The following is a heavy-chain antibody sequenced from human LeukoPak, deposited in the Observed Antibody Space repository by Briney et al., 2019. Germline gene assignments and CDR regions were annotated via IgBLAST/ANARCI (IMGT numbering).Heavy chain of an antibody. CDR3: ARVGQWLVENDWFDP. Sequence: GASVKVSCKASEYTFTAYYVHWVRQAPGQGLEWMGWINPNSGDTNFAQNFQGRVTMTRDTSISTVYMELSRLRSEDTAVYYCARVGQWLVENDWFDPWGQGTLVTVSS. V-gene: IGHV1-2*02. CDR1: EYTFTAYY. D-gene: IGHD6-19*01. CDR2: INPNSGDT. J-gene: IGHJ5*02.